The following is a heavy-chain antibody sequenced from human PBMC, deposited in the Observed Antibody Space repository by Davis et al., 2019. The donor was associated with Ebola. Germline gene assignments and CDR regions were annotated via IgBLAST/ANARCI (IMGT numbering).Heavy chain of an antibody. CDR3: VTENWYRFES. D-gene: IGHD1/OR15-1a*01. CDR2: ITSAGNLI. CDR1: GFTFSDYY. J-gene: IGHJ4*02. V-gene: IGHV3-11*01. Sequence: GGSLRLSCAASGFTFSDYYMNWVRQAPGKGLEWISYITSAGNLIYYADSVRGRFTVSRDNTKNSLYLQMNSLTAEDTAVYYCVTENWYRFESWGQGTLVTVSS.